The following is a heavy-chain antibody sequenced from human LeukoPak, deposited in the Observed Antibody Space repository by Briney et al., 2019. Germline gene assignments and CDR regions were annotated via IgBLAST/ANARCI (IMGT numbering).Heavy chain of an antibody. V-gene: IGHV3-30-3*01. CDR2: ITYDGSTE. Sequence: GGSLRLSCATSGFTFSSYAMHWVRQAPGKGLEWAASITYDGSTENYADSVRGRFTISRDNSKNTLSLEMNSLGPEDTAIYYCARAKRGGYYPGYWGQGTLVTVSS. J-gene: IGHJ4*02. CDR3: ARAKRGGYYPGY. D-gene: IGHD3-3*01. CDR1: GFTFSSYA.